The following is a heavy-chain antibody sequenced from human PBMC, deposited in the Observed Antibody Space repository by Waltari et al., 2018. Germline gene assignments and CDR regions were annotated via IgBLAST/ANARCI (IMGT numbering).Heavy chain of an antibody. CDR1: VFTVSSNY. CDR3: ARDPPKTTITSYGMDV. J-gene: IGHJ6*02. D-gene: IGHD4-17*01. CDR2: IYSGGST. Sequence: ELQLVESGGGLIQPGGSLRLSCAASVFTVSSNYISWVRQAPGKGLEGVSVIYSGGSTYYADSVKGRFTISRDNSKNTLYLQMNSLRAEDTAVYYCARDPPKTTITSYGMDVWGQGTTVTVSS. V-gene: IGHV3-53*01.